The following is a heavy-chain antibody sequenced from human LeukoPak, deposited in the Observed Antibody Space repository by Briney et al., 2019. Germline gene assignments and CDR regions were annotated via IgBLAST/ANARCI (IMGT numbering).Heavy chain of an antibody. D-gene: IGHD3-9*01. CDR1: GGSFSGYY. Sequence: SETLSLTCAVYGGSFSGYYWSWIREPPGKGLEWIGEINHSGSTNYNPSLKSRVTISVDTSKNQFSLKLSSVTAADTAVYYCARAPRYYDILTGSPASQIFDYWGQGTLVTVSS. V-gene: IGHV4-34*01. J-gene: IGHJ4*02. CDR2: INHSGST. CDR3: ARAPRYYDILTGSPASQIFDY.